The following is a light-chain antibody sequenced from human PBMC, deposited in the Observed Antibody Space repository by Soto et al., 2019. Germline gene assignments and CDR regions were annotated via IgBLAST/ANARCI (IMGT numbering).Light chain of an antibody. Sequence: DIVLTQSPGTLSLSPGERATLSCRASQNVMTNSLNWYQQKPGQAPRPLIFGASGRATGIPDRFSGSGSGTGFTLTITGLEPEDFAVYYCQQFGSSPPTFGQGTKLDIK. CDR1: QNVMTNS. V-gene: IGKV3-20*01. J-gene: IGKJ2*01. CDR3: QQFGSSPPT. CDR2: GAS.